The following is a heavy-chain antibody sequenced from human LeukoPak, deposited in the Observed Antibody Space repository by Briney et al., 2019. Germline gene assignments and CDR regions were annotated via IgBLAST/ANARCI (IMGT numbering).Heavy chain of an antibody. D-gene: IGHD3-22*01. CDR1: GGSISSSSYY. J-gene: IGHJ4*02. Sequence: SETLSLTCTVSGGSISSSSYYWGWIRQPPGKGLEWIGSIYYSGSTYYNPSLKSRVTISVDTSKNQFSLKLSSVTAADTAVYYCARHEGYYYDSSGHFPHWGQGPLVTATS. CDR2: IYYSGST. V-gene: IGHV4-39*01. CDR3: ARHEGYYYDSSGHFPH.